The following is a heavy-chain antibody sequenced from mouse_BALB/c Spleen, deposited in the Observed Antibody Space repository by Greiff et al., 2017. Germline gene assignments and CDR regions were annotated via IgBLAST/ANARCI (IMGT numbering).Heavy chain of an antibody. CDR3: ASLITTPLDY. J-gene: IGHJ2*01. D-gene: IGHD1-1*01. V-gene: IGHV5-6*02. CDR2: ISSGGSYT. Sequence: DVMLVESGGDLVKPGGSLKLSCAASGFTFSSYGMSWVRQTPDKRLEWVATISSGGSYTYYPDSVKGRFTISRDNAKNTLYLQMSSLKSEDTAMYYCASLITTPLDYWGQGTTLTVSS. CDR1: GFTFSSYG.